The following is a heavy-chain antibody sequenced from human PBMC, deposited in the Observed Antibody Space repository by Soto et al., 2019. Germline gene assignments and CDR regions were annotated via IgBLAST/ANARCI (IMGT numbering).Heavy chain of an antibody. D-gene: IGHD3-9*01. CDR1: GYTFSTYC. CDR2: IDIYYRNT. Sequence: GASVNVSCKTSGYTFSTYCISWVRQAPGQGLEWMGWIDIYYRNTKFAQKFQGRVTVTTDTATSTAYMELRSLRPDDSAVYYCARGALLTGYSLDYFDMDVWGQGTTVTAP. CDR3: ARGALLTGYSLDYFDMDV. V-gene: IGHV1-18*04. J-gene: IGHJ6*02.